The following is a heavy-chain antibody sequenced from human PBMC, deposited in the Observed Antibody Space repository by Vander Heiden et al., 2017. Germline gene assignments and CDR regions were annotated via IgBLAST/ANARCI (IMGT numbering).Heavy chain of an antibody. CDR2: FWYDGSTYESNK. J-gene: IGHJ5*02. CDR1: GFTLSSYG. Sequence: QVQLVESGGGVVQPGRSLRLSCTVSGFTLSSYGMHWVRQAPGKGLEWVAVFWYDGSTYESNKHYADSVKGRFTISRDNSKNTVHLQMDSLRAEDTAVYYCARSRDGYNHGLDPWGQGTLVTVSS. V-gene: IGHV3-33*01. CDR3: ARSRDGYNHGLDP. D-gene: IGHD5-12*01.